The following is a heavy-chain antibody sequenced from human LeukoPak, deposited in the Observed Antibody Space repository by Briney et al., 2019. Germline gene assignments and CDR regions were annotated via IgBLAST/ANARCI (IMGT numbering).Heavy chain of an antibody. J-gene: IGHJ6*03. CDR2: INHSGTT. CDR3: ASSRGYSSSLWYYYMDV. CDR1: GGTFSGYY. Sequence: SETLSLTCAVYGGTFSGYYWSWIRQPPGRRLEWMWEINHSGTTNYNPSLKSRVTISIDTSKNQFSLKLSSVTAADTGVYYCASSRGYSSSLWYYYMDVWGKGTTVTVSS. D-gene: IGHD6-13*01. V-gene: IGHV4-34*01.